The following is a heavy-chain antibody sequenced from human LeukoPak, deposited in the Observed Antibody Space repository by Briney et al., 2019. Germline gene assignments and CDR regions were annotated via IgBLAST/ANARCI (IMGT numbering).Heavy chain of an antibody. D-gene: IGHD6-13*01. V-gene: IGHV3-23*01. CDR1: GFIFSNYA. J-gene: IGHJ5*02. CDR3: AKGAAAGLVDWFDP. Sequence: GGSLRLSCAASGFIFSNYALMCVRQAPGKGLECVSSITGRGDETFYADSVKGRFSLSRDNSKNMLYLQMYSLGAEDTAIYYCAKGAAAGLVDWFDPWGQGTLVTVSS. CDR2: ITGRGDET.